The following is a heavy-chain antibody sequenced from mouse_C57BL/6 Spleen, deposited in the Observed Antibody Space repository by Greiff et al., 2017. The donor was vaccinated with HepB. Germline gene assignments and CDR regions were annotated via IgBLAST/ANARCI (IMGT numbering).Heavy chain of an antibody. CDR1: GYSFTGYY. V-gene: IGHV1-42*01. J-gene: IGHJ4*01. Sequence: VQLQQSGPELVKPGASVKISCKASGYSFTGYYMNWVKQSPEKSLEWIGEINPSTGGTTYNQKFKAKATLTVDKSSSTAYMQLKSLTSEDSAVYYCAITYKDYAMDYWGQGTSVTVSS. D-gene: IGHD1-3*01. CDR3: AITYKDYAMDY. CDR2: INPSTGGT.